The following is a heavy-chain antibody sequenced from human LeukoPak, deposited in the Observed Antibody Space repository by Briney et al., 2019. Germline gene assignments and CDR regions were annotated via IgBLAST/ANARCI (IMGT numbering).Heavy chain of an antibody. CDR1: GFPFISYS. V-gene: IGHV3-21*01. J-gene: IGHJ4*02. D-gene: IGHD5-12*01. CDR3: ARDNEGYGSSFDY. CDR2: ISSSSSYI. Sequence: GGSLRLSCAASGFPFISYSMNWVRQAPGKGREWVSSISSSSSYIYYADSVKGRFTISRDNAKNSLYLQMNSLRAEDTAVYYCARDNEGYGSSFDYWGQGTLVTVSS.